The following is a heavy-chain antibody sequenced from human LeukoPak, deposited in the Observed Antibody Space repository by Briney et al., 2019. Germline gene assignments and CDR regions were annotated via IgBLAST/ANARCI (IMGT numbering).Heavy chain of an antibody. Sequence: PSETLSLTCTVSGGSISSSSYYWGWIRQPPGKGLEWIGSIYYSGSTYYNPSLKSRVTISVDTSKNQFSLNLISVTAADTAVYYCAREDYSSRGLDYWGQGTLVTFSS. D-gene: IGHD6-13*01. CDR3: AREDYSSRGLDY. J-gene: IGHJ4*02. CDR1: GGSISSSSYY. V-gene: IGHV4-39*07. CDR2: IYYSGST.